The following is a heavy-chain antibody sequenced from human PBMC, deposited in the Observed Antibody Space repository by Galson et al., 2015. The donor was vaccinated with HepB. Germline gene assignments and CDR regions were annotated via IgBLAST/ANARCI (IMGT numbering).Heavy chain of an antibody. CDR2: INTNTGSP. CDR1: GYTFTSYA. CDR3: ARESSSSWYLGWFDP. V-gene: IGHV7-4-1*02. J-gene: IGHJ5*02. Sequence: SVKVSCKASGYTFTSYAMNWVRQAPGQGLEWMGWINTNTGSPTYAQGFTGRFVFSLDTSVSTAYLQISRLKAEDTAVYYCARESSSSWYLGWFDPWGQGTLVTVSS. D-gene: IGHD6-13*01.